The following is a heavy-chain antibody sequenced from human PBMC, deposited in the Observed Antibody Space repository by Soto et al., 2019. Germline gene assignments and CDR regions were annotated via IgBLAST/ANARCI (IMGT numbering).Heavy chain of an antibody. D-gene: IGHD6-19*01. CDR3: ARHGYSSAWYGSWDS. J-gene: IGHJ4*02. Sequence: SETLSLTCSVSGGSIRSGGHYWTWIRQLPGKGLEWIGYIHYSGRTYYNPSLKSRLIISVDTSKNQFSLKLNSVTAADTAMYYCARHGYSSAWYGSWDSWGQGTLVTVSS. CDR1: GGSIRSGGHY. CDR2: IHYSGRT. V-gene: IGHV4-31*03.